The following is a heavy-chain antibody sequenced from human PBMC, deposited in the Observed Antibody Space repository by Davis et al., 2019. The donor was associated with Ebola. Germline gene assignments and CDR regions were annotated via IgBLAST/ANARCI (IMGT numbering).Heavy chain of an antibody. CDR2: ISYDGSNK. V-gene: IGHV3-30*03. Sequence: PGGSLRLSCAASGFTFSSYGMNWVRQAPGKGLEWVAVISYDGSNKYYGDSVKGRFTISRDNSKNTLYLQMNSLRSGDTAVYYCATSGYSAYVEGLFWGQGTLVTVSS. CDR3: ATSGYSAYVEGLF. J-gene: IGHJ4*02. D-gene: IGHD5-12*01. CDR1: GFTFSSYG.